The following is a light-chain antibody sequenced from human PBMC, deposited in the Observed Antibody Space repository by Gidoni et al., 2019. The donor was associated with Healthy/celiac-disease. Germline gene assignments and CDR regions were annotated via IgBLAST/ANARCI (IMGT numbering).Light chain of an antibody. V-gene: IGKV1-39*01. Sequence: DIQMTQSPSSLSASVGDRVTITCRASQSISSYLNWYPQKPGKAPKLLIYAASSLQSGVPSRFSGSGSGTDFTLTISSLQPEDFATYYCKQSYSTRGTFGQGTKVEIK. J-gene: IGKJ1*01. CDR3: KQSYSTRGT. CDR1: QSISSY. CDR2: AAS.